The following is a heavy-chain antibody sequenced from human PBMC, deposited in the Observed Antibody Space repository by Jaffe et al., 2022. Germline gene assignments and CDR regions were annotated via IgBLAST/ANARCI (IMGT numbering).Heavy chain of an antibody. CDR1: GFTFSSYE. V-gene: IGHV3-48*03. Sequence: EVQLVESGGGLVQPGGSLRLSCAASGFTFSSYEMNWVRQAPGKGLEWVSYISSSGSTIYYADSVKGRFTISRDNAKNSLYLQMNSLRAEDTAVYYCARVGIRRYYFDYWGQGTLVTVSS. CDR2: ISSSGSTI. J-gene: IGHJ4*02. CDR3: ARVGIRRYYFDY. D-gene: IGHD5-18*01.